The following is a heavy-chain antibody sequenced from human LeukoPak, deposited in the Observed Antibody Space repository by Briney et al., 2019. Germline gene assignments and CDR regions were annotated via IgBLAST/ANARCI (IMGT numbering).Heavy chain of an antibody. Sequence: PSETLSLTCNVSGYSISSGYYWGWIRQPPGKGLEWIGNIYHSGSTYYNPSLKSRVTISVDTSKNQFSLKLSSVTAADTAVYYCARGRGAAARVYFDYWGQGTLVTVSS. J-gene: IGHJ4*02. CDR1: GYSISSGYY. CDR3: ARGRGAAARVYFDY. V-gene: IGHV4-38-2*02. D-gene: IGHD2-2*01. CDR2: IYHSGST.